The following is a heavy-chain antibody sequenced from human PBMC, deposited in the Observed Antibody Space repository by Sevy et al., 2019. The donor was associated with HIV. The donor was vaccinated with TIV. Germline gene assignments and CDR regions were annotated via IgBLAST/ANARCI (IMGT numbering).Heavy chain of an antibody. CDR3: ARSNPDGYNYSYYYGMDV. CDR1: GDTFGNYA. J-gene: IGHJ6*02. V-gene: IGHV1-69*13. D-gene: IGHD1-1*01. Sequence: ASVKVSCKASGDTFGNYAIAWVRQAPGQGLEWMGGIIPVCGSANSAQKFQDRVTITADVSTSTAYMELRSLRSEDTAVYYCARSNPDGYNYSYYYGMDVWGQGTTVTVSS. CDR2: IIPVCGSA.